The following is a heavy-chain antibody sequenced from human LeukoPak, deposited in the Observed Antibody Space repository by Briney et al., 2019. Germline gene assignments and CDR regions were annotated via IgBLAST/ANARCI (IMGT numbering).Heavy chain of an antibody. V-gene: IGHV3-23*01. D-gene: IGHD3-22*01. CDR2: ISGSGGST. CDR3: AKDHYYDSSGYWRRPFDY. Sequence: GGSLRLSCAASGFTFSSYAMSWVRQAPGKGLEWVSGISGSGGSTYYADSVKGRFTISRDNSKNTLYLQMNSLRAEDTAVYYCAKDHYYDSSGYWRRPFDYWGQGTLVTVSS. J-gene: IGHJ4*02. CDR1: GFTFSSYA.